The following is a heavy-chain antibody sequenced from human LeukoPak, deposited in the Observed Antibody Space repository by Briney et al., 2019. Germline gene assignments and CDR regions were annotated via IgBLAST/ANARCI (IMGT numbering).Heavy chain of an antibody. J-gene: IGHJ6*04. CDR1: GFTFSTYT. Sequence: GGSLRLSCAASGFTFSTYTMNWVRQAPGKGLEWVSSISSIGSTIYYADSVKGRFTISRDNAKNSLYLQMNSLRAEDTAVYYCAELSITMIGGVWGKGTTVTISS. V-gene: IGHV3-48*01. CDR2: ISSIGSTI. D-gene: IGHD3-10*02. CDR3: AELSITMIGGV.